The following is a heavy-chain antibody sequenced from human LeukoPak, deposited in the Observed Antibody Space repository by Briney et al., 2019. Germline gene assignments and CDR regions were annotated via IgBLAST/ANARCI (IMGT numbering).Heavy chain of an antibody. CDR3: ARDRTYSAFDI. CDR2: ISYDGSNK. Sequence: GGSLRLSCAASGFTLSTYAMHWVRQAPGKGLEWVAVISYDGSNKYYADSVKGRFTISRDNSKNTLSLQMNSLRAEDTAVYYCARDRTYSAFDIWGQGTMVTVSS. V-gene: IGHV3-30-3*01. D-gene: IGHD2-15*01. CDR1: GFTLSTYA. J-gene: IGHJ3*02.